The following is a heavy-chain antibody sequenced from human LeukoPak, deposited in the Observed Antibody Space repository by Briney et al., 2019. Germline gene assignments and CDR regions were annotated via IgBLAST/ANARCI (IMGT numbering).Heavy chain of an antibody. J-gene: IGHJ6*03. Sequence: SETLSLTCTASGGSISSYYLSWIRQPAGKGLEWIGRIYTSGSSNYNPSLKSRVTISVDKSKKQLSLKLSSVNAADTAVYYCARTLDVDTAMGDYYYMDVWGKGTTVTVSS. CDR2: IYTSGSS. CDR3: ARTLDVDTAMGDYYYMDV. CDR1: GGSISSYY. D-gene: IGHD5-18*01. V-gene: IGHV4-4*07.